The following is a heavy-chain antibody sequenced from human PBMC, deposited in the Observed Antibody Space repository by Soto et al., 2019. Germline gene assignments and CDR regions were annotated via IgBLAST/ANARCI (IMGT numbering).Heavy chain of an antibody. CDR3: ARGDGALDV. V-gene: IGHV3-66*01. D-gene: IGHD3-10*01. Sequence: EVQLVESGGGLVQPGGSLRLSCAASGFIVSSNYMSWVRQAPGKGLEWVSVIYTSGSTYYADSVKGRFTISRDNSKNIVYLQMNSLRSEDTAVYYCARGDGALDVWGQGTLVTVS. CDR2: IYTSGST. J-gene: IGHJ3*01. CDR1: GFIVSSNY.